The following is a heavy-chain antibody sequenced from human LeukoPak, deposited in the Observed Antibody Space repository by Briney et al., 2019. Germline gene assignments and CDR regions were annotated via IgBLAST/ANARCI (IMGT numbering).Heavy chain of an antibody. CDR3: ARDYPSFDY. CDR2: IYSDGNT. J-gene: IGHJ4*02. V-gene: IGHV3-53*01. CDR1: GFTVSSNY. D-gene: IGHD3-16*02. Sequence: GGSLRLSCAASGFTVSSNYIGWVRQAPGKGLEWVSLIYSDGNTYYADSVKGRFTISRDNSKNTLYLQMNSLRAEDTAVYYCARDYPSFDYWGQGTLVTVSS.